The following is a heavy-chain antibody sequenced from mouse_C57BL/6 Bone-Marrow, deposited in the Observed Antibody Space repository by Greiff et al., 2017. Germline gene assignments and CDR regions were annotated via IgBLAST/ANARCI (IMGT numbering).Heavy chain of an antibody. CDR2: IDPENGDT. CDR1: GFNIKDDY. J-gene: IGHJ3*01. D-gene: IGHD4-1*01. V-gene: IGHV14-4*01. Sequence: EVQLQQSGAELVRPGASVKLSCTASGFNIKDDYMHWVKQRPEQGLEWIGWIDPENGDTEYAAKFQGKATITADTSSNTAYLQLRSLASVDTAVYCCTTATGTWTWFSYWGQGTLVTVSA. CDR3: TTATGTWTWFSY.